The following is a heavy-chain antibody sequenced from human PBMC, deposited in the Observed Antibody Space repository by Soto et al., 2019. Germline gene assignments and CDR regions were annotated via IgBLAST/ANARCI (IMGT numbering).Heavy chain of an antibody. D-gene: IGHD5-12*01. CDR2: INAGNGNT. J-gene: IGHJ4*02. Sequence: GASVKVSCKASGYTFTSYAMHWVRQAPGQRLEWMGWINAGNGNTDYSQKFQGRVTITRDTSTSTAYMELSSLTSKDTAVYYCARDSPIGSTYSGYDAIDSWGQGTLVTVSS. V-gene: IGHV1-3*01. CDR3: ARDSPIGSTYSGYDAIDS. CDR1: GYTFTSYA.